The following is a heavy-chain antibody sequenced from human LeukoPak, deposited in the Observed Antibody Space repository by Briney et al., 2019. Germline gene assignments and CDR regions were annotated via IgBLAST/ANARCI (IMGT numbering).Heavy chain of an antibody. J-gene: IGHJ6*02. CDR2: ISYDGSNN. D-gene: IGHD6-13*01. CDR1: GFTFSSYA. CDR3: AREGPGIAAAGDHPSMDV. V-gene: IGHV3-30-3*01. Sequence: PGRSLRVSCAASGFTFSSYAMHGVRQAPGKGLEWVALISYDGSNNFYADSVKGRFTISRDNSKNTLYLQMNSLRDEDSAVYYCAREGPGIAAAGDHPSMDVWGQGTTVTVSS.